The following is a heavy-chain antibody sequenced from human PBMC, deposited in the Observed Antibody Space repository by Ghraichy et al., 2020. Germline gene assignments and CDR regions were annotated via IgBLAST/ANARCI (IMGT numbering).Heavy chain of an antibody. J-gene: IGHJ3*02. V-gene: IGHV1-18*04. Sequence: ASVKVSCKASGYTFTSYGISWVRQAPGQGLEWMGWISAYYGNTNYAQKLQGRVTMTTDTSTSTAYMELRSLRSDDTAVYYCARDSDTAMVRYDWNAFDIWGQGTMVTVSS. D-gene: IGHD5-18*01. CDR3: ARDSDTAMVRYDWNAFDI. CDR2: ISAYYGNT. CDR1: GYTFTSYG.